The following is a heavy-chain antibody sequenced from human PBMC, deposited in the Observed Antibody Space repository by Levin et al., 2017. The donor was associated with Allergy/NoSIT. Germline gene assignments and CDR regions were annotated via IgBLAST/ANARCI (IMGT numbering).Heavy chain of an antibody. Sequence: PGGSLRLSCKGSGYTFTSHWIGWVRQMPGKGLEWMWIIYPSDSDTRYSPSFQGQVTISADKSISTAYLQWSSLKASDTATYYCARHGKTSLRFDAFDIWGQGTMITVSS. CDR1: GYTFTSHW. CDR3: ARHGKTSLRFDAFDI. V-gene: IGHV5-51*01. J-gene: IGHJ3*02. CDR2: IYPSDSDT.